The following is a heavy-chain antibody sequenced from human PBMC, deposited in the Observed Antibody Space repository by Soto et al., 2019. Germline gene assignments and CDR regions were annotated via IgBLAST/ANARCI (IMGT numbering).Heavy chain of an antibody. CDR3: ASLGLWSGYSNHPPPPRDYYYMDV. CDR1: GYTFTSYD. J-gene: IGHJ6*03. D-gene: IGHD3-3*01. Sequence: ASVKVSCKASGYTFTSYDINWVRQATGQGLEWMGWMNPNSDNTGYAQKFQGRVTMTRNTSISTAYMELSSLRSEDTAVYYCASLGLWSGYSNHPPPPRDYYYMDVWGKGTTVTVSS. CDR2: MNPNSDNT. V-gene: IGHV1-8*01.